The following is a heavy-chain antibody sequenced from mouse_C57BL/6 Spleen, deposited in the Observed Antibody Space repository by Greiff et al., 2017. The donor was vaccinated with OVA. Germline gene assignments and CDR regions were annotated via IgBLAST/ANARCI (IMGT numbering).Heavy chain of an antibody. CDR2: IYPGSGNT. J-gene: IGHJ4*01. D-gene: IGHD1-1*01. CDR1: GYTFTDYY. Sequence: VQLQQSGAELVRPGASVKLSCKASGYTFTDYYINWVKQRPGQGLEWIARIYPGSGNTYYNEKFKGKATLTAEKSSSTAYMQLSSLTSEDSAVYFCARYGSSYEAMDYWGQGTSVTVSS. CDR3: ARYGSSYEAMDY. V-gene: IGHV1-76*01.